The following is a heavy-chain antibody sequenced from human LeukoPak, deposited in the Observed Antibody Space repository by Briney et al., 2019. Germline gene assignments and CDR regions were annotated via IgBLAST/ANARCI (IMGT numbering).Heavy chain of an antibody. V-gene: IGHV1-2*02. CDR1: GYTFTNYY. D-gene: IGHD4/OR15-4a*01. Sequence: ASVKVSCKASGYTFTNYYMHWVRQGPGLGFEWMGWINPKSGGTSYPQKFQGRLTMTRDTSISTAYMELSRLGSDDTAVYYCIPSANYYYFDYWGQGTLVTVSS. CDR2: INPKSGGT. CDR3: IPSANYYYFDY. J-gene: IGHJ4*02.